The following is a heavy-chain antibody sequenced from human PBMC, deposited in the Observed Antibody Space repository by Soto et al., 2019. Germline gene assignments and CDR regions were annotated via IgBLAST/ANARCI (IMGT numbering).Heavy chain of an antibody. D-gene: IGHD2-15*01. CDR1: GGSISSGGYS. Sequence: QLQLQESGSGLVKPSQTLSLTCAVSGGSISSGGYSWSWIRQPPGKGLEWIGYIYHSGRTYYNPSLKSRVTISVARSKNQCPLKLSSVTAADTAVYYCARGQVVAAHHWGQGTLVTVSS. CDR3: ARGQVVAAHH. V-gene: IGHV4-30-2*01. CDR2: IYHSGRT. J-gene: IGHJ5*02.